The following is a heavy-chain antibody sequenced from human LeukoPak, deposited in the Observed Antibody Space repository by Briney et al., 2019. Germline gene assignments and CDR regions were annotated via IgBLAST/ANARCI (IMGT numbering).Heavy chain of an antibody. CDR1: GFTFSSHW. CDR3: AKGYGVLDY. J-gene: IGHJ4*02. D-gene: IGHD4-17*01. Sequence: GGSLRLSCAASGFTFSSHWMHWVRQAPGKGLMWVSRINSDGSSTYYADSVKGRFTISRDNSKNTLYLQMNSLRAEDTAVYYCAKGYGVLDYWGQGTLVTVSS. V-gene: IGHV3-74*01. CDR2: INSDGSST.